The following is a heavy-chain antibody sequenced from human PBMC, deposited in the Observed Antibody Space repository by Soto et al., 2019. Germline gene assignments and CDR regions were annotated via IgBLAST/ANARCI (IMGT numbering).Heavy chain of an antibody. Sequence: SGGSLRLSCAASGFTFDDYGMSWVRQAPGKGLEWVSGINWNGGSTGYADSVKGRFTISRDNAKNSLYLQMNSLRAEDTALYYCARDLVSDDFWSGYLRPEDYYGMDVWGQGTTVTVSS. CDR3: ARDLVSDDFWSGYLRPEDYYGMDV. CDR2: INWNGGST. J-gene: IGHJ6*02. D-gene: IGHD3-3*01. V-gene: IGHV3-20*04. CDR1: GFTFDDYG.